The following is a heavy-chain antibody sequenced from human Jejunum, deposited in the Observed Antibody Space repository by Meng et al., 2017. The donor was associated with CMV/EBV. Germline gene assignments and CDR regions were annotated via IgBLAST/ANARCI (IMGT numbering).Heavy chain of an antibody. D-gene: IGHD3-3*01. CDR3: ARTSYNFWSGYYSYFDY. CDR1: DSLTNCW. V-gene: IGHV5-51*01. Sequence: DSLTNCWIGWVRQMPGKGLEYMGIIYPSDSKTIYSPSFPGQVTLSADKSIDTAYLQLSSLKASDTAIYYCARTSYNFWSGYYSYFDYWGQGTLVTVSS. J-gene: IGHJ4*02. CDR2: IYPSDSKT.